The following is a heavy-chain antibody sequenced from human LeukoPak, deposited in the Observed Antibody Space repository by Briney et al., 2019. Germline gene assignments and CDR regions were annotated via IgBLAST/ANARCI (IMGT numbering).Heavy chain of an antibody. CDR2: ISEDGSEK. Sequence: QPGGSLRLSCAASEFTFSSYWMSWVRQTPGKGLEWVAKISEDGSEKYYVDSVKGRFIISRDNAKKSLYLQMNSLRTEETAVYYCARDWGYSGYDLDYWGQGTLVTVSS. CDR3: ARDWGYSGYDLDY. V-gene: IGHV3-7*01. J-gene: IGHJ4*02. CDR1: EFTFSSYW. D-gene: IGHD5-12*01.